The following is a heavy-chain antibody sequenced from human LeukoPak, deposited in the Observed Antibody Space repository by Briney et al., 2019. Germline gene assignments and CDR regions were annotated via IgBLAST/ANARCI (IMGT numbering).Heavy chain of an antibody. Sequence: GGSLRLSCAASGFTFSKYWMLWVRQAPGKGLESVSRISTDGTVTIDADSVKGRFTVSRDNADNTMFLQMNSVRDEDTAVYYCATKQWLTPPPDSWGQGTPVTVSS. J-gene: IGHJ4*02. V-gene: IGHV3-74*01. CDR1: GFTFSKYW. CDR2: ISTDGTVT. CDR3: ATKQWLTPPPDS. D-gene: IGHD6-19*01.